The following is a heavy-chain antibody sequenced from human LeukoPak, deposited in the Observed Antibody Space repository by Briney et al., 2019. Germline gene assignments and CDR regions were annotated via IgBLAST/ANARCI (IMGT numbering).Heavy chain of an antibody. D-gene: IGHD5-18*01. V-gene: IGHV4-61*01. CDR2: IYYSGST. J-gene: IGHJ4*02. CDR3: ARGRYSYGSR. Sequence: SETLSLTCTVSGGSVSSGSYYWSWIRQPPGKGLEWIGYIYYSGSTNYNPSLKSRVTISVDTSKNQFSLKLSSVTPADTAVYYCARGRYSYGSRWGQGTLVTVSS. CDR1: GGSVSSGSYY.